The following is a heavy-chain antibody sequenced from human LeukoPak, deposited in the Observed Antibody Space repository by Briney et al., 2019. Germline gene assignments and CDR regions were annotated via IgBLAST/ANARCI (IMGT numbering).Heavy chain of an antibody. CDR1: GFTFSIYA. CDR2: ISGSGGST. V-gene: IGHV3-23*01. CDR3: AKAPSYYYDSRGFHYFDY. Sequence: GGSLRLSCAASGFTFSIYAMSWVRQAPGKGLEWVSAISGSGGSTYYADSVKGRFTISRDNSKNTLYLQMNSLRAEDTAVYYCAKAPSYYYDSRGFHYFDYWGQGTLVTVSS. D-gene: IGHD3-22*01. J-gene: IGHJ4*02.